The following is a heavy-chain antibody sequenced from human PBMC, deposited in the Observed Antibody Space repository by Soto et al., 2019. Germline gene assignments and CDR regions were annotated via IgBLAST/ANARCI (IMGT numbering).Heavy chain of an antibody. CDR2: ISSSSSTI. V-gene: IGHV3-48*01. Sequence: EVQLVESGGGLVQPGGSLRLSCAASGFTFSSYSMNWVRQAPGKGLEWGSYISSSSSTIYYADSVKGRFTISRDNAKNSLYLQMNSLRAEDTAVYYCARDGDLPYAFDIWGQGTMVTVSS. J-gene: IGHJ3*02. D-gene: IGHD2-21*02. CDR1: GFTFSSYS. CDR3: ARDGDLPYAFDI.